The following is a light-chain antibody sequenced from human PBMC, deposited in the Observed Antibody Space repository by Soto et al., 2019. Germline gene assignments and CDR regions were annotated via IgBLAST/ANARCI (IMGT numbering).Light chain of an antibody. J-gene: IGLJ2*01. Sequence: QSVLTQPPSVSGAPGQRVTISCTGSSSNIGAGYDVHWYQQLPGTAPKLLIYGNSNRPSGVPDRFSGSKSCTSASLAITGLQAEDEADYYCQSYDSSLSVRFGGGTKLTVL. CDR1: SSNIGAGYD. CDR3: QSYDSSLSVR. V-gene: IGLV1-40*01. CDR2: GNS.